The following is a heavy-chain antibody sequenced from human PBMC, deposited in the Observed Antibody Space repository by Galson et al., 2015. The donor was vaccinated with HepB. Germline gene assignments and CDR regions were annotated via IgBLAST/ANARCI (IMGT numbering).Heavy chain of an antibody. J-gene: IGHJ3*02. CDR3: ARMRDAYDSSGYYSDAFDI. D-gene: IGHD3-22*01. Sequence: SLRLSCAASGFTVSSNYMSWVRQAPGKGLEWVSVIYSGGSTYYADSVKGRFTISRDNSKNTLYLQMNSLRAEDTAVHYCARMRDAYDSSGYYSDAFDIWGQGTMVTVSS. CDR2: IYSGGST. CDR1: GFTVSSNY. V-gene: IGHV3-66*01.